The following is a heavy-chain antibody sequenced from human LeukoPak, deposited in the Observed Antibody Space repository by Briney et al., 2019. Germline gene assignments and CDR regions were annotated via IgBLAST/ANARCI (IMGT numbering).Heavy chain of an antibody. CDR2: FDPGDGET. CDR3: ASMVRGVIIALNY. CDR1: GYTLTELS. V-gene: IGHV1-24*01. D-gene: IGHD3-10*01. Sequence: ASVKVSCKVSGYTLTELSMHWVRQAPGKGLEWMGGFDPGDGETIYAQKFQGRVTMTEDTSTDTAYMELSSLRSEDTAVYYCASMVRGVIIALNYWGQGTLVTVSS. J-gene: IGHJ4*02.